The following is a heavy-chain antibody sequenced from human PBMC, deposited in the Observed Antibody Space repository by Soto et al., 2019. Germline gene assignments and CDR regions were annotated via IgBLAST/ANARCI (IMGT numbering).Heavy chain of an antibody. D-gene: IGHD3-9*01. J-gene: IGHJ4*02. CDR3: ASDQYSRSDWFGLLDY. CDR1: GGTFSYDA. Sequence: QVQLVQSGAEVKKPGASVKVSCKASGGTFSYDAISWVRQAPGQRLEWMGGIIPMCGKRIYAQKFRGRVTITAGESTNTAYTELSCVTSYDPAVDYSASDQYSRSDWFGLLDYWGQGTLVTVSS. V-gene: IGHV1-69*12. CDR2: IIPMCGKR.